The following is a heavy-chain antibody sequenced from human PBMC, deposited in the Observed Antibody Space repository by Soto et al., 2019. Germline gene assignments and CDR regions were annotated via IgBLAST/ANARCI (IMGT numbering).Heavy chain of an antibody. CDR3: ARGPGYYFDY. V-gene: IGHV3-64*01. CDR1: GFTFSSYA. CDR2: ISSNGGST. Sequence: LRLSCAASGFTFSSYAMYWVRQAPGKGLEYVSAISSNGGSTYYANSVKGRFTISRDNSKNTLYLQMGSLRAEDMAVYYCARGPGYYFDYWGQGTLVTVS. J-gene: IGHJ4*02.